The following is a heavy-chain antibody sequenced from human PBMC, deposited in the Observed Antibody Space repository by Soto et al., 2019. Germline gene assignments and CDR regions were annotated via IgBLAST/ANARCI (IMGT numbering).Heavy chain of an antibody. Sequence: PGGSLRLSCTVSGFAFNNYGINWVRQAPGKGLEWVSSISKSDYTYYSDSVKGRFAISRDNAKSSVSLQMNTLRVEDTAVYYCAREDSIIIPAVSDFWGQGTPVTVSS. CDR1: GFAFNNYG. V-gene: IGHV3-21*01. CDR3: AREDSIIIPAVSDF. J-gene: IGHJ4*02. D-gene: IGHD2-2*01. CDR2: ISKSDYT.